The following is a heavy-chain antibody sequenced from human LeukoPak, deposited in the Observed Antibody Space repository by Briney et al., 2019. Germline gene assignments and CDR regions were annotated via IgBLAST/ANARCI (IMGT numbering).Heavy chain of an antibody. CDR2: INHSGST. CDR3: ARGNSGSYFRRLRCAFDI. CDR1: GGSFSAYY. J-gene: IGHJ3*02. D-gene: IGHD1-26*01. V-gene: IGHV4-34*01. Sequence: PSETLSLTCTVYGGSFSAYYWSWVRQPPGKGLEWIGEINHSGSTNYNPSLKSRVTISVDTSKNQFSLKLSSVTAADTAVYYCARGNSGSYFRRLRCAFDIWGQGTMVTVSS.